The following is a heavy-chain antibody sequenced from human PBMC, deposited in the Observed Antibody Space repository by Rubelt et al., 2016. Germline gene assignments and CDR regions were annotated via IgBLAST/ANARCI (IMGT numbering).Heavy chain of an antibody. D-gene: IGHD3-10*01. CDR1: GYTFTSYG. V-gene: IGHV1-18*01. CDR2: ISAYNGKT. Sequence: QVQLVQSGAEVKKPGASVKVSCKASGYTFTSYGISWVRQAPGQGLEWMGWISAYNGKTNSAQKLRGRVTMTTDTPTSAAYMELRSLRSDDTAVYYCARDPLPVRGVIMTPTHWGQGTLVTVSS. J-gene: IGHJ4*02. CDR3: ARDPLPVRGVIMTPTH.